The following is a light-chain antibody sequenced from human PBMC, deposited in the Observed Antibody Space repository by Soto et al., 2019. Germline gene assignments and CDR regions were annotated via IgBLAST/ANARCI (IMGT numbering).Light chain of an antibody. Sequence: QSVLTQPPSVSGAPGQRVTISCTGSSSNIGAGYDVHWYQQLPGTAPKLLIYGNTNRPSGVPHRFSGSKSDTSASLAITGLQSEDEADYYCQSYDSSLAVVFGGGPKLTVL. CDR3: QSYDSSLAVV. CDR1: SSNIGAGYD. V-gene: IGLV1-40*01. CDR2: GNT. J-gene: IGLJ2*01.